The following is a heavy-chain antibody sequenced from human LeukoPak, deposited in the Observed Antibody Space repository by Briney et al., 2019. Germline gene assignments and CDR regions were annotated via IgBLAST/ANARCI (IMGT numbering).Heavy chain of an antibody. CDR1: GLIVSANY. Sequence: GGSLRLSCAASGLIVSANYMTWVRQAPGKGLEWVSVIYRSGTTNYAESVQGRFTISRDESKNTLYLQLNSLRDDDTAICYCATGGTYYLDYWGQGSLVTASS. CDR2: IYRSGTT. D-gene: IGHD1-1*01. CDR3: ATGGTYYLDY. V-gene: IGHV3-53*01. J-gene: IGHJ4*02.